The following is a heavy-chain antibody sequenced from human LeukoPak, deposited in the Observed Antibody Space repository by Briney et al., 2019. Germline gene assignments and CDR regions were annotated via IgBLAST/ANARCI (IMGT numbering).Heavy chain of an antibody. Sequence: GGSLRLSCEGSGFTFSDYWMGWVRQAPGKGLEWVAVIWYDGSNKYYADSVKGRFTISRDNSKNTLYLQMNSLRAEDTAVYYCAKDGALGYDFWSGYYRDGYWGQGTLVTVSS. CDR2: IWYDGSNK. D-gene: IGHD3-3*01. CDR3: AKDGALGYDFWSGYYRDGY. V-gene: IGHV3-33*06. CDR1: GFTFSDYW. J-gene: IGHJ4*02.